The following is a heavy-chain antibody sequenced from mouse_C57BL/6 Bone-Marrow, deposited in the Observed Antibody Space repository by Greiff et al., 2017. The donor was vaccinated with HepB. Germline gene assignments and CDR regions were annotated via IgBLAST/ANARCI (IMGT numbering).Heavy chain of an antibody. CDR3: ARSPYSNLYAMDY. D-gene: IGHD2-5*01. V-gene: IGHV1-22*01. Sequence: EVQLQQSGPELVKPGASVKMSCKASGYTFTDYNMHWVKQSHGKSLEWIGYINPNNGGTSYNQKFKGKATLTVNKSSSTAYMELRSLTSEDSAVYYCARSPYSNLYAMDYWGQGTSVTVSS. J-gene: IGHJ4*01. CDR2: INPNNGGT. CDR1: GYTFTDYN.